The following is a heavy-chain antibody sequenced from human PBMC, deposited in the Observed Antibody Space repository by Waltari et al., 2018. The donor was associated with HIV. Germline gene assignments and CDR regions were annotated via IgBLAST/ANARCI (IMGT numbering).Heavy chain of an antibody. Sequence: AQLVQSRSEVRKPGESLKISCQASGYSFSTYWVAWVRQMSGKGPEWVGLIYPADGDTRYNPSFQGQVVTSADLFTNTAFLQWTSLRTSDSATYFCARVRVGSYDAFDVWGAGTVVTVSS. V-gene: IGHV5-51*01. CDR2: IYPADGDT. D-gene: IGHD1-26*01. CDR3: ARVRVGSYDAFDV. CDR1: GYSFSTYW. J-gene: IGHJ3*01.